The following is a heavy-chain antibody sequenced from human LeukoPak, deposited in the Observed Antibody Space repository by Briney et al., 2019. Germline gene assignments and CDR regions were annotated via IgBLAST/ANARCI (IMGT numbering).Heavy chain of an antibody. D-gene: IGHD4-11*01. V-gene: IGHV3-11*01. CDR3: ASVNYDQYYYYGMDV. CDR1: GFTFSDYY. CDR2: ISDSGSTI. Sequence: GGSLRLSCAASGFTFSDYYMSWVRQAPGKGLEWISYISDSGSTIYYADSVKGRFTISRDNAKNSLYLQMNSLRAEDTAVYYCASVNYDQYYYYGMDVWGQGTTVTVSS. J-gene: IGHJ6*02.